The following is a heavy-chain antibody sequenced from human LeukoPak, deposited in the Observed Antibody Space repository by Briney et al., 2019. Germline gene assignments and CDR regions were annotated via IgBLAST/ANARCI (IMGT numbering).Heavy chain of an antibody. D-gene: IGHD6-19*01. V-gene: IGHV3-53*01. CDR1: GFTVSSNY. Sequence: GGSLRLSCVASGFTVSSNYMSWVRQAPGKGLEWVSVIYSGGSTYYADSVKGRFTISRDNSKNTLYLQMNSLRAEDTAVYYCARESSGDSSGWYFYWGQGTLDTVSS. J-gene: IGHJ4*02. CDR3: ARESSGDSSGWYFY. CDR2: IYSGGST.